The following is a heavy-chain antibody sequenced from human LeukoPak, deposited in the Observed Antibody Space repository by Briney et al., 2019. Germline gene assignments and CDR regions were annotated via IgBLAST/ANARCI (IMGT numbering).Heavy chain of an antibody. CDR2: IYYSGST. CDR1: GGSTSSYY. V-gene: IGHV4-59*08. CDR3: ARLGYCSSSSCYRGPIEY. J-gene: IGHJ4*02. D-gene: IGHD2-2*02. Sequence: SETLSLTCTVSGGSTSSYYWSWIRQPPGKGLEWIGYIYYSGSTNYNPSLKSRVTISIDTSKNQFSLKLSSVTAADTAVYYCARLGYCSSSSCYRGPIEYWGQGTLVTVSS.